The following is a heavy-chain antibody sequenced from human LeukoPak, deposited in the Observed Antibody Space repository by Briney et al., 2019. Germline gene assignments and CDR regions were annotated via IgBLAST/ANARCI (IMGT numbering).Heavy chain of an antibody. CDR3: ARGGYSYGYDEDLDY. J-gene: IGHJ4*02. CDR1: GGTFSSYA. D-gene: IGHD5-18*01. V-gene: IGHV1-69*13. Sequence: ASVKVSCKASGGTFSSYAISWVRQAPGQGLEWMGGIIPIFGTANYAQKFQGRVTITADESTSTAYMELSSLRSEDTAVYYCARGGYSYGYDEDLDYWGQGTLVTVSS. CDR2: IIPIFGTA.